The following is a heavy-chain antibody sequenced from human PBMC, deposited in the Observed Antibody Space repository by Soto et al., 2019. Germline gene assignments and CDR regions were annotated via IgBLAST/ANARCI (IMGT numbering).Heavy chain of an antibody. CDR2: ISSSSSYI. J-gene: IGHJ5*02. V-gene: IGHV3-21*01. D-gene: IGHD1-7*01. CDR3: ARGTGTTP. CDR1: GFTFRGYG. Sequence: VGSLIHSCASCGFTFRGYGMSWVRQAPGKGLEWVSAISSSSSYIYYADSVKGRFTISRDNAKNSLYLQMNSLRAEDTAVYYCARGTGTTPWGQGTLVTVSS.